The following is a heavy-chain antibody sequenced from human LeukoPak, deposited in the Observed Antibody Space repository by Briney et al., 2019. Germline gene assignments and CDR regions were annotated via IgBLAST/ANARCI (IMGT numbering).Heavy chain of an antibody. V-gene: IGHV2-70*01. Sequence: SGPALVKPTQTLTLTCTFSGFSLSTSGMCVSWICQPPGKALEWLALIDWDDDKYYSTSLKTRLTISKDTSKNQVVLTMTNMDPVDTATYYCVLSLMGYWFSFGPWGQGTLVTVSS. D-gene: IGHD3-22*01. J-gene: IGHJ5*02. CDR2: IDWDDDK. CDR3: VLSLMGYWFSFGP. CDR1: GFSLSTSGMC.